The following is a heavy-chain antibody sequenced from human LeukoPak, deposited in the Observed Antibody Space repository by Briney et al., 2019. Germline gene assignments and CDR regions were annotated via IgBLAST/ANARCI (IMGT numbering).Heavy chain of an antibody. CDR2: ISDSGGDR. Sequence: PGGSLRLSCAASGFTFSDYYMSWVRQAPGKGLEWVSSISDSGGDRNDADSVKGRFAISRDNSKNTLYLQMDSLRVEDTAVYYCATRATGRFFDNWGQGTLVTVSS. CDR1: GFTFSDYY. D-gene: IGHD3-9*01. CDR3: ATRATGRFFDN. J-gene: IGHJ4*02. V-gene: IGHV3-23*01.